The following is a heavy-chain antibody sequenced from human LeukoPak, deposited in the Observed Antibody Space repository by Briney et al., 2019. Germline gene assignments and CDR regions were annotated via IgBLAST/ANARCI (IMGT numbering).Heavy chain of an antibody. CDR2: ISSNNRYI. D-gene: IGHD1-26*01. Sequence: PGGSLRLSCAASGFTFSTYSMNWVRQAPGKGLEWVSSISSNNRYIYYADSMKGRFTISRDNAKNSLYLQMNNLRDEDTAVYYCARDAAVGATSTGFDYWGQGTLVTVSS. V-gene: IGHV3-21*01. J-gene: IGHJ4*02. CDR3: ARDAAVGATSTGFDY. CDR1: GFTFSTYS.